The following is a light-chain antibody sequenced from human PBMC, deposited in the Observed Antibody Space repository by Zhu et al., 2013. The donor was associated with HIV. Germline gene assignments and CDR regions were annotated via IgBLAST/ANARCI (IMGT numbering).Light chain of an antibody. CDR3: QQRGNWPFT. V-gene: IGKV3-11*01. CDR2: DVS. Sequence: EIVLTQSPATLSLSPGERATLSCRASQGVSTYLAWYQQKPGQPPRLLIYDVSNRATGIPARFSGSGSGTDFTLTITSLEPEDFAVYYCQQRGNWPFTFGPGTKVDIK. J-gene: IGKJ3*01. CDR1: QGVSTY.